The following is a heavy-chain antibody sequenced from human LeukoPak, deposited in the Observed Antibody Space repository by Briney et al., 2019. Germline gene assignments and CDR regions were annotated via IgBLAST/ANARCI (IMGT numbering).Heavy chain of an antibody. D-gene: IGHD4-11*01. CDR3: ARAGQMTTVTTSWFDP. CDR1: GGTFSSYA. Sequence: SVKVSCKASGGTFSSYAISWVRQAPGQGLEWMGGIIPIFGTANYAQKFQGRVTITADESTSTAYVGLSSLRSEDTAVYYCARAGQMTTVTTSWFDPWGQGTLVTVSS. V-gene: IGHV1-69*13. CDR2: IIPIFGTA. J-gene: IGHJ5*02.